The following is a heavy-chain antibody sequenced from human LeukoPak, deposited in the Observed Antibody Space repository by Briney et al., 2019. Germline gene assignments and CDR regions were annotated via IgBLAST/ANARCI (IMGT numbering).Heavy chain of an antibody. D-gene: IGHD3-3*01. Sequence: GGSLRLSCAASGFTFSSYGMHWVRQAPGKGLEWVAFIRYDGSNKYYADSVKGRFTISRDNSKNTLYLQMNSLRAEDTAVYYCAKDKVTIFGVVIPIDYWGQGTLVTVSS. CDR1: GFTFSSYG. CDR2: IRYDGSNK. CDR3: AKDKVTIFGVVIPIDY. J-gene: IGHJ4*02. V-gene: IGHV3-30*02.